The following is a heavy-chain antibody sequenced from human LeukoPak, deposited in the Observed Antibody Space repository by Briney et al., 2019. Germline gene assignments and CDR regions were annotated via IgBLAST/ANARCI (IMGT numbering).Heavy chain of an antibody. CDR1: GFTFSSYW. V-gene: IGHV3-74*01. CDR3: AKGGRAHFDN. D-gene: IGHD3-16*01. CDR2: INSDGSST. Sequence: GGSLRLSCAASGFTFSSYWMHWVRQAPGKGLVWVSRINSDGSSTGYADSMKGRFTISRDNAKNTLYLQMNSLRAEDTAVYYCAKGGRAHFDNWGQGTLVTVSS. J-gene: IGHJ4*02.